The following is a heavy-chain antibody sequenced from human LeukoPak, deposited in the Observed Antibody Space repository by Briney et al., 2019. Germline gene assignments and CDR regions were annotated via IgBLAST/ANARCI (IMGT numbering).Heavy chain of an antibody. CDR1: EFTFSNYA. CDR3: AKGSGINHYHWIDP. Sequence: GGSLRLSCAASEFTFSNYAMNWVRQAPGKGLEWVSGISGGGGSTYYADSVKGRLTISRNNSKNTLYLQLDSLRAEDTALYYCAKGSGINHYHWIDPWGQGTLVTVSS. J-gene: IGHJ5*02. CDR2: ISGGGGST. V-gene: IGHV3-23*01. D-gene: IGHD1-14*01.